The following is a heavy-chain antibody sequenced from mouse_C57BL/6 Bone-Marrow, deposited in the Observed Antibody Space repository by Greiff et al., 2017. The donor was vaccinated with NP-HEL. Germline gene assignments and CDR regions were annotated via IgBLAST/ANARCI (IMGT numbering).Heavy chain of an antibody. CDR3: ARDDDDGGFAY. CDR2: ISDGGSYT. CDR1: GFTFSSYA. D-gene: IGHD2-4*01. J-gene: IGHJ3*01. Sequence: EVMLVESGGGLVKPGGSLKLSCAASGFTFSSYAMSWVRQTPEKRLEWIATISDGGSYTYYPDNVKGRFTISRDNAKNNLYLQMSHLKSEDTAMYYCARDDDDGGFAYWGQGTLVTVSA. V-gene: IGHV5-4*01.